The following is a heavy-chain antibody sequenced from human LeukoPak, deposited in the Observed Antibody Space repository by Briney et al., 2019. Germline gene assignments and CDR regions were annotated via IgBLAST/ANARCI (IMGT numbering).Heavy chain of an antibody. CDR2: XXGSGGST. CDR1: GFTFSSYA. D-gene: IGHD2-2*01. V-gene: IGHV3-23*01. Sequence: GGSLRLSCAASGFTFSSYAMSWVRQAPGKGLEWXXXXXGSGGSTYYADSVKGRFTISRDNSKNTLYLQMNSLRAEDTAVYYCAKDWDIVVVPADAFDIWGQGTMVTVSS. J-gene: IGHJ3*02. CDR3: AKDWDIVVVPADAFDI.